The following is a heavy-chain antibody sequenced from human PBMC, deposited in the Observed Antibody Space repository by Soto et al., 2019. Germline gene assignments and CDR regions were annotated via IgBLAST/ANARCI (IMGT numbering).Heavy chain of an antibody. CDR3: ARDPLPGY. CDR1: GGSITSYY. Sequence: SETLSLTCTVFGGSITSYYWSWIRQPPGKGLEWIGYIYYSGSTNYNPSLESRVTISVDTSKNQFSLKLTSATAADTAVYYCARDPLPGYWGQGILVTVSS. J-gene: IGHJ4*02. V-gene: IGHV4-59*01. CDR2: IYYSGST.